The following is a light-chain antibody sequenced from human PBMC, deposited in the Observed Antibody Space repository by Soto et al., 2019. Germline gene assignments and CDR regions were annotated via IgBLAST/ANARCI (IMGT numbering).Light chain of an antibody. CDR1: SSNIGAGYD. Sequence: QSVLTQPPSVSGAPGQKVTISCTGGSSNIGAGYDVNWYQQLPGTAPKLLISGISDRPSGVPDRFSGSKSGTSASLAITGLQAEDETDYYCLLSYNHLRVFGGGTKLTVL. CDR3: LLSYNHLRV. V-gene: IGLV1-40*01. CDR2: GIS. J-gene: IGLJ3*02.